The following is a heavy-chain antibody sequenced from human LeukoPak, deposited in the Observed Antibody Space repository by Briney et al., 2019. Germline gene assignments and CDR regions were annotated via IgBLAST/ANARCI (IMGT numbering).Heavy chain of an antibody. J-gene: IGHJ4*02. Sequence: GGSLRLSCAASGLTFSSYAMSWVRQAPGKGLEWVSAISGSGGSTYYADSVKGRFTISRDNSKNTLYLQMNSLRAEDTAVYYCAKDQDVRGMGLWGQGTLVIVSS. CDR3: AKDQDVRGMGL. CDR2: ISGSGGST. V-gene: IGHV3-23*01. D-gene: IGHD2-15*01. CDR1: GLTFSSYA.